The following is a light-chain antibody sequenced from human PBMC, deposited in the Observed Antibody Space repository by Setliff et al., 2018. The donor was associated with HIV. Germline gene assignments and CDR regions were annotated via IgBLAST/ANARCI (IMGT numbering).Light chain of an antibody. CDR2: EVT. CDR1: SSDVGTYRF. CDR3: SAYAGVGTV. Sequence: QSVLTQPASVSGSPGQSITISCTGTSSDVGTYRFVSWYQQHPGEVPKLMIYEVTKRPSGVSNRFSASKSGNTASLTISGLQAEDEADYYCSAYAGVGTVFGTGTKVTVL. J-gene: IGLJ1*01. V-gene: IGLV2-23*02.